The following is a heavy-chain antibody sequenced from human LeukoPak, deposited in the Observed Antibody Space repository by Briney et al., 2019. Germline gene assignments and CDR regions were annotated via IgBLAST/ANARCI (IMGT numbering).Heavy chain of an antibody. V-gene: IGHV3-11*06. J-gene: IGHJ4*02. CDR1: GFTFSDYY. Sequence: GGSLRLSCAASGFTFSDYYMSWIRQAPGKWLEWLSYITSRSSYTNYPDSVKGRFTISRDNAKNSLYLQMNSLRAEDTAVYYCARGRLGGGSPLHDYWGQGTLVTVSS. D-gene: IGHD2-15*01. CDR2: ITSRSSYT. CDR3: ARGRLGGGSPLHDY.